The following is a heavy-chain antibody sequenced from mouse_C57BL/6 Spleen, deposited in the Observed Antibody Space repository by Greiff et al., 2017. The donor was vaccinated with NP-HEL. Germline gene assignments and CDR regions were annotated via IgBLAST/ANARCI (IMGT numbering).Heavy chain of an antibody. J-gene: IGHJ2*01. D-gene: IGHD2-14*01. Sequence: VQLQQSGPELVKPGASVKISCKASGYAFSSSWMNWVKQRPGKGLEWIGRIYPGDGDTNYNGKFKGKATLTADKSSSTAYMQLSSLTSEDSAVYFCARGEVRGYFDYWGQGTTLTVSS. CDR1: GYAFSSSW. CDR2: IYPGDGDT. CDR3: ARGEVRGYFDY. V-gene: IGHV1-82*01.